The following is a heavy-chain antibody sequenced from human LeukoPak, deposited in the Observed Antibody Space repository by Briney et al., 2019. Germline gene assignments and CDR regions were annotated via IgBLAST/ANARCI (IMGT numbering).Heavy chain of an antibody. D-gene: IGHD3-10*01. Sequence: GGSLRLSCAGSGFILSNYAMNWVRQVPGKGLEWVSFISGSGPYTYYADSVKGRFTISRDNAKNSLYLEMNSLRVEDTAVYYCASAYLYGSGTFFPEVNMDVWGQGTTVTVSS. CDR2: ISGSGPYT. J-gene: IGHJ6*02. V-gene: IGHV3-21*01. CDR1: GFILSNYA. CDR3: ASAYLYGSGTFFPEVNMDV.